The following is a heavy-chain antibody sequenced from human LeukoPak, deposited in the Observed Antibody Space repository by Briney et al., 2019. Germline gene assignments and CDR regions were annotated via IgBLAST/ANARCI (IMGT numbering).Heavy chain of an antibody. V-gene: IGHV1-69*05. J-gene: IGHJ4*02. D-gene: IGHD3-10*01. CDR3: AREGYYGSGSPDY. CDR2: IIPIFGTA. Sequence: SVKVSCKASGYTFTSYGISWVRQAPGQGLEWMGGIIPIFGTANYAQKFQGRVTITTDESTSTAYMELSSLRSEDTAVYYCAREGYYGSGSPDYWGQGTLVTVSS. CDR1: GYTFTSYG.